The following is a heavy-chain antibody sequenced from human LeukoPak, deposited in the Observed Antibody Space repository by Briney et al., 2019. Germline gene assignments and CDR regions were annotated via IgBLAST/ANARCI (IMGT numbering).Heavy chain of an antibody. Sequence: PGGSLRLSCAASGFTFSSYAMSWVRQAPGKGLEWVSAISGSGDSTDYADSVKGRFTISRDNSKNTLYLQMNSLRAEDTAVYYCAGGSSGSYYAPLDYWGQGTLVTVSS. J-gene: IGHJ4*02. V-gene: IGHV3-23*01. CDR1: GFTFSSYA. CDR2: ISGSGDST. D-gene: IGHD3-10*01. CDR3: AGGSSGSYYAPLDY.